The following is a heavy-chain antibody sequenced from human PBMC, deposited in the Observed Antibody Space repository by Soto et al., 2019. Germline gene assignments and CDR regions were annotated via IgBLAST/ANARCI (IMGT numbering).Heavy chain of an antibody. V-gene: IGHV1-8*01. CDR1: GYTFTSYD. J-gene: IGHJ6*03. D-gene: IGHD6-19*01. CDR2: MNPNSGNT. Sequence: GASVKVSCKASGYTFTSYDINWVRQATGQGLEWMGWMNPNSGNTGYAQKFQGRVTMTRNTSISTAYMKLSSLRSEDTAVYYCARGGRRGSGWQQDYYYYYYMDVWGKGTTVTVSS. CDR3: ARGGRRGSGWQQDYYYYYYMDV.